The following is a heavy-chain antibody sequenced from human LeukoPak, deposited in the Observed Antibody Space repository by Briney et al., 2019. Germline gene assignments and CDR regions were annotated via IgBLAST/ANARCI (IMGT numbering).Heavy chain of an antibody. CDR2: IWYDGSNK. Sequence: PGGSLRLSCAASGLTFSSSGMHWVRQAPGKGLEWVAVIWYDGSNKYYADSVKGRFTISRDNSKNTLYLQMNSLRAEDTAVYYCARDPITGTTDGMDVWGQGTTVTVSS. D-gene: IGHD1-7*01. CDR1: GLTFSSSG. CDR3: ARDPITGTTDGMDV. J-gene: IGHJ6*02. V-gene: IGHV3-33*01.